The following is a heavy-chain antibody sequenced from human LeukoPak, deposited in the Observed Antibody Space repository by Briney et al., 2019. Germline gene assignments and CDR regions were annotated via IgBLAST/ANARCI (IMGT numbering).Heavy chain of an antibody. CDR3: ARARGGAVAVFY. Sequence: SETLSLTCTVSGGSISSYYWSWIRQPPGKGLEWIGSIYYSGSTYYNPSLKSRVTISVDTSKNQFSLKLSSVTAADTAVYYCARARGGAVAVFYWGQGTLVTVSS. D-gene: IGHD6-19*01. V-gene: IGHV4-59*12. J-gene: IGHJ4*02. CDR2: IYYSGST. CDR1: GGSISSYY.